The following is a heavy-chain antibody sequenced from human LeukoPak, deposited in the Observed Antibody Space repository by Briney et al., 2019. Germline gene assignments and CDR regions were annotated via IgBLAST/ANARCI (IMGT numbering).Heavy chain of an antibody. CDR1: GGSISSYY. CDR3: ARETADAFDI. V-gene: IGHV4-59*01. Sequence: PSETLSFTCTVSGGSISSYYWSWIRQPPGKGLEWIGYIYYSGSTNYNPSLKSRVTISVDTSKNQFSLKLSSVTAADTAVYYCARETADAFDIWGQGTMVTVSS. CDR2: IYYSGST. J-gene: IGHJ3*02.